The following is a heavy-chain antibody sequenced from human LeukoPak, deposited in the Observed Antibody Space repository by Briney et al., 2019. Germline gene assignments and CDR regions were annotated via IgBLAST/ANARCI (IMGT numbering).Heavy chain of an antibody. J-gene: IGHJ5*02. Sequence: ASVKVSCKASGYTFTSYDINWVRQATGQGLEWMGWMNPNSGNTGYAQKFQGRVTMTRNTSISTAYMELSSLRSEDTAVYYCARGKAGRGSQRHNWWFDPWGQGTLVTVSS. CDR2: MNPNSGNT. V-gene: IGHV1-8*01. CDR3: ARGKAGRGSQRHNWWFDP. CDR1: GYTFTSYD. D-gene: IGHD1-26*01.